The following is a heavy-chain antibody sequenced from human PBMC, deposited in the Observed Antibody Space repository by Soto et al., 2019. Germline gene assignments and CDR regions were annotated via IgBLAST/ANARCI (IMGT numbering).Heavy chain of an antibody. CDR2: ISYSGST. V-gene: IGHV4-30-4*01. Sequence: QVQLQESGPGLVKPSQTLSLTCTVSGGSISSGNYYWSWIRQPPGKGLEWIGFISYSGSTYYSTSLKSRVTISVDTSESQFSLNLSFVTAADTAVYHCATMGTPATGLYFFDYWGQGSLVTVSS. D-gene: IGHD2-15*01. CDR1: GGSISSGNYY. J-gene: IGHJ4*02. CDR3: ATMGTPATGLYFFDY.